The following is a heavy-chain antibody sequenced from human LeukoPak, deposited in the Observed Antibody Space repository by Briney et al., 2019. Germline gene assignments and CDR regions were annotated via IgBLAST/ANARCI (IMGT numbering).Heavy chain of an antibody. D-gene: IGHD3/OR15-3a*01. CDR3: ARVSSALVCDY. Sequence: SETLSLTCAVYGGSFSGYYWSWIRQPPGKGLEWIGEINHSGSTNYNPSLKSRVTISVDTSKNQFSLKLSSVTAADTAVYYCARVSSALVCDYWGQGTLVTVSS. V-gene: IGHV4-34*01. CDR2: INHSGST. J-gene: IGHJ4*02. CDR1: GGSFSGYY.